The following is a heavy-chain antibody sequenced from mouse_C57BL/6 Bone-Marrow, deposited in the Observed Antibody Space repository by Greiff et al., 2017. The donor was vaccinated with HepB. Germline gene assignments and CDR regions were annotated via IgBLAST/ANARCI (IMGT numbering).Heavy chain of an antibody. Sequence: QVQLQQPGTELVKPGASVKLSCKASGYTFTSYWMHWVKQRPGQGLEWIGNINPSDGCTNYNEKFKSKDTLTVDKSSSTAYMQLSSLTSEDSAVYKCESGYYYDSSRAWFAYWGQGTLVTVSA. J-gene: IGHJ3*01. V-gene: IGHV1-53*01. D-gene: IGHD1-1*01. CDR3: ESGYYYDSSRAWFAY. CDR1: GYTFTSYW. CDR2: INPSDGCT.